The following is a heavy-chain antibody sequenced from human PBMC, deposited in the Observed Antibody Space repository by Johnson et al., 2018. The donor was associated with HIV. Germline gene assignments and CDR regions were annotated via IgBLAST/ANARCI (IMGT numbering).Heavy chain of an antibody. CDR1: GFTFSSYA. J-gene: IGHJ3*02. CDR2: ISYDGSNK. D-gene: IGHD1-1*01. V-gene: IGHV3-30-3*01. CDR3: ARDRGGTRVAFDI. Sequence: QEQLVESGGGVVQPGRSLRLSCAASGFTFSSYAMHSVRQAPGKGLEWVAVISYDGSNKYYADSVKGRFTISRDNSKNTLYLQMNSLRAEDTAVYYCARDRGGTRVAFDIWGQGTMVTVSS.